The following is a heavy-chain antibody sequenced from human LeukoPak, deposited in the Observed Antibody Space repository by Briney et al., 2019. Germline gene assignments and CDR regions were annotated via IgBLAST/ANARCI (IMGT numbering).Heavy chain of an antibody. CDR2: ISAYNGNT. Sequence: GASVKVSCKASGYTFTSYGVSWVRQAPGQGLEWMGWISAYNGNTNYAQKLQGRVTMTTDTSTSTAYMELRSLRSDDTAVYYCARYRIVGATTGAFDIWGQGTMVTVSS. J-gene: IGHJ3*02. D-gene: IGHD1-26*01. V-gene: IGHV1-18*01. CDR3: ARYRIVGATTGAFDI. CDR1: GYTFTSYG.